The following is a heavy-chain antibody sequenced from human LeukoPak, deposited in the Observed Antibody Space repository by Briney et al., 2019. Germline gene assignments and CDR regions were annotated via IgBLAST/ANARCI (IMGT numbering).Heavy chain of an antibody. V-gene: IGHV3-23*01. CDR2: MSGSGGGT. Sequence: GGSLRLSCAASGVTFRIYAMSWVRQAPGKGLEWVSTMSGSGGGTYYADSVKGRFTISRDNSKNTLYLQMNSLRAEDTAVYYCAKPAYCGGDCSTFYFDYWGQGALVTVSS. J-gene: IGHJ4*02. CDR1: GVTFRIYA. CDR3: AKPAYCGGDCSTFYFDY. D-gene: IGHD2-21*02.